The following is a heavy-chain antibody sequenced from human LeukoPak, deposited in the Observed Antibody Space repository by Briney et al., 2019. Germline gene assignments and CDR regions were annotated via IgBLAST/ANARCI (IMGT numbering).Heavy chain of an antibody. Sequence: YMIWVRQPPGKGLEWIGYIYYSGSTYYNPSLKSRVTISVDTSKNQFSLKLSSVTAADTAVYYCARGSDYWGQGTLVTVSS. CDR1: Y. J-gene: IGHJ4*02. V-gene: IGHV4-30-4*08. CDR2: IYYSGST. CDR3: ARGSDY.